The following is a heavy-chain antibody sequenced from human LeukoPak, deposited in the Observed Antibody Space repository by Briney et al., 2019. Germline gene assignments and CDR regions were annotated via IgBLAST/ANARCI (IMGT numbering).Heavy chain of an antibody. CDR2: ISYSGST. V-gene: IGHV4-59*11. Sequence: SETLSLTCTVSGGSISSHYWTWIRQPPGKGLEWIGYISYSGSTSYNPSLKSRVTISVDTSRTQFSLNLSSVTAADTAVYYCVRSDYGDFADYWGRGTLVTVSS. CDR3: VRSDYGDFADY. CDR1: GGSISSHY. J-gene: IGHJ4*02. D-gene: IGHD4-17*01.